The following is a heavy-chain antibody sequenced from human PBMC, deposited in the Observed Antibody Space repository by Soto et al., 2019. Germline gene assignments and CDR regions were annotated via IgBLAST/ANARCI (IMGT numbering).Heavy chain of an antibody. J-gene: IGHJ4*02. D-gene: IGHD1-26*01. V-gene: IGHV1-46*03. CDR1: GYTFTSYY. Sequence: VASVKVSCKASGYTFTSYYRQWVRQAPGQGLEWMGIINPSGGSTNYAQKFQGRVTMTRDTSTSTVYVELSSLRSEDTAVYYCARGSEPLLHFLDYWGQGTLVTVSS. CDR3: ARGSEPLLHFLDY. CDR2: INPSGGST.